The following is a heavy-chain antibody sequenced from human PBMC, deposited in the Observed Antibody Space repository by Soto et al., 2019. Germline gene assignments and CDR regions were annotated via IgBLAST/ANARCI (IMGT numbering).Heavy chain of an antibody. J-gene: IGHJ6*03. CDR2: ISAYNGNT. CDR3: ARGGAITIFGVPYPKGTPTNYYYYMDV. V-gene: IGHV1-18*01. D-gene: IGHD3-3*01. CDR1: GYTFTSYG. Sequence: ASVKVSCKASGYTFTSYGISWVRQAPGQGLEWMGWISAYNGNTNYAQKLQGRVTMTTDTSTSTAYMELRSLRSDDTAVYYCARGGAITIFGVPYPKGTPTNYYYYMDVWGKGTTVTVSS.